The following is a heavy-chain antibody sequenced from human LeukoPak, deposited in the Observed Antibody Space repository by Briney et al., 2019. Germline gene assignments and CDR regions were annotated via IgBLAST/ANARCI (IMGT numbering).Heavy chain of an antibody. D-gene: IGHD6-19*01. CDR3: ARAAGSGWFGIDY. CDR2: IYYTGST. CDR1: GGSISSYY. Sequence: SETLSLTCTVSGGSISSYYWSWIRQPPGKGLEWIGYIYYTGSTNYTPSLKSRVTISVDTSMNQFSLKLNSVTAADTAVYYCARAAGSGWFGIDYWGQGTLVTVSS. J-gene: IGHJ4*02. V-gene: IGHV4-59*01.